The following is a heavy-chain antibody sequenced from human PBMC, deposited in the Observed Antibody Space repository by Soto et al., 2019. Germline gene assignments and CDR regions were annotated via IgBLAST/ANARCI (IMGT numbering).Heavy chain of an antibody. V-gene: IGHV1-69*06. Sequence: ASVKVSCKASGGTFNNYVINWVRQAPGQGLEWMAGIIPIFGTANYAQKFQGRVTITADKSTSTAYMELNSLRSEDTAVYYCAGRCDGTNCLGNFDEWGQGTLVTV. CDR2: IIPIFGTA. J-gene: IGHJ4*02. CDR1: GGTFNNYV. D-gene: IGHD1-1*01. CDR3: AGRCDGTNCLGNFDE.